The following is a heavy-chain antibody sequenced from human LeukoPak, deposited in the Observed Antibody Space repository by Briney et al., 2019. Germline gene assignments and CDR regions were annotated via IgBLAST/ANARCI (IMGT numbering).Heavy chain of an antibody. D-gene: IGHD3-22*01. V-gene: IGHV1-18*01. CDR2: ISAYNGNT. CDR3: ARDQTPYYYDSSGYYYEVDY. J-gene: IGHJ4*02. Sequence: ASVKVSCKASGYTFTSYGISWVRQAPGQGLEWMGWISAYNGNTNYAQKLQGRATMTTDTSTSTAYMELRSLRSDDTAVYYCARDQTPYYYDSSGYYYEVDYWGQGTLVTVSS. CDR1: GYTFTSYG.